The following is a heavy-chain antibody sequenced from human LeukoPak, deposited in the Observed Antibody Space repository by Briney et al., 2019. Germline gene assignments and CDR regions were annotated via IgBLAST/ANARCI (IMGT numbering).Heavy chain of an antibody. CDR1: GGSISSYY. J-gene: IGHJ3*02. V-gene: IGHV4-4*09. Sequence: SETLSLTCTVSGGSISSYYWSWIRQPPGKGLEWIGYIYTSGSTNYNPSLKSRVTISVDTSKNQFSLKLSSVTAADTAVYYCARHHYDSSGYYYGRSAFDIWGQGTTVTVSS. CDR3: ARHHYDSSGYYYGRSAFDI. CDR2: IYTSGST. D-gene: IGHD3-22*01.